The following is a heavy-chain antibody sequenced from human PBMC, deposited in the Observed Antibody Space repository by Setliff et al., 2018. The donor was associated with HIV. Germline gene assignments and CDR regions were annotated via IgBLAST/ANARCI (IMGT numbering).Heavy chain of an antibody. J-gene: IGHJ4*02. CDR3: ARVNGDYGSGSFDY. CDR2: IIPIFGTA. D-gene: IGHD3-10*01. CDR1: GGTFSSYA. Sequence: SVKVSCKSSGGTFSSYAISWVRQAPGQGLEWMGGIIPIFGTANYAQKFQGRVTITTDESTSTAYMELSSLRSEDTAVYYCARVNGDYGSGSFDYWGQGTLVTVSS. V-gene: IGHV1-69*05.